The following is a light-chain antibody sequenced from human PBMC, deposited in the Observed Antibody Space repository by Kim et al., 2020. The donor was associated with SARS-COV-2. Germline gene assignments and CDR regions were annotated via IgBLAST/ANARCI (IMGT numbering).Light chain of an antibody. CDR3: QQYHAWPPIT. V-gene: IGKV3-15*01. Sequence: SPGERATLSCRASQNINTNLAWYQHKPGQTPRRLIYGASSRATGILARFSGSGSGTEFTLTISSLQSEDSAVYYCQQYHAWPPITFGQGTRLEIK. CDR1: QNINTN. CDR2: GAS. J-gene: IGKJ5*01.